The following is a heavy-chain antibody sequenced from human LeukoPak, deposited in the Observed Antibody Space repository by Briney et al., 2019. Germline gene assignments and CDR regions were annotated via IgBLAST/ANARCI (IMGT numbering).Heavy chain of an antibody. J-gene: IGHJ4*02. V-gene: IGHV3-23*01. CDR1: GFTFSSYS. CDR2: ISGSGGST. Sequence: PGGSLRLSCAASGFTFSSYSMNWVRQAPGKGLEWVSAISGSGGSTYYADSVKGRFTISRDNSNHTLYLQMNSLRPEDTAVYYCAPPHLRFLEWLPGAYFDYWGQGTLVTVSS. CDR3: APPHLRFLEWLPGAYFDY. D-gene: IGHD3-3*01.